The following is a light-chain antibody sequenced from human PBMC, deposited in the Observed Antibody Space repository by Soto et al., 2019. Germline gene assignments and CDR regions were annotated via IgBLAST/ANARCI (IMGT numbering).Light chain of an antibody. CDR2: GNS. Sequence: QSVLTQPPSVSGAPGQGVTISCTGSSSNIGAGYDVHWYQQLPGTAPKLLLYGNSNRPSGVPDRFSGSKSGTSASLAITGLQAEDEADYYCQPYDRSLSGWVFGGGTKLTVL. V-gene: IGLV1-40*01. J-gene: IGLJ3*02. CDR1: SSNIGAGYD. CDR3: QPYDRSLSGWV.